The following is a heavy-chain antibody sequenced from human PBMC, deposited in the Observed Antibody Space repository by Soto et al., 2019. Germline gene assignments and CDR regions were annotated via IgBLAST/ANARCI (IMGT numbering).Heavy chain of an antibody. Sequence: GASVKLSCKASGGTFSSYAISWVRQAPGQGLEWMGGIIPIFGTANYAQKFQGRVTITADESMSTAYMELSSLRSEDTAVYYCARVEKYDFWSGYYRYNWFDPWGQGTLVTVSS. V-gene: IGHV1-69*13. CDR3: ARVEKYDFWSGYYRYNWFDP. D-gene: IGHD3-3*01. J-gene: IGHJ5*02. CDR2: IIPIFGTA. CDR1: GGTFSSYA.